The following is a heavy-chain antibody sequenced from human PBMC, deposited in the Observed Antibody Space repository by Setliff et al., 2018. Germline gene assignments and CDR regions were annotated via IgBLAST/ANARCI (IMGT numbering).Heavy chain of an antibody. D-gene: IGHD2-15*01. CDR1: AFPFSISS. V-gene: IGHV3-21*01. CDR3: ARSENCYATHCSPYDY. Sequence: GESLKISCAASAFPFSISSMHWVRQAPGKGLEWVSSISDSSFHIYYRDSVKGRFTISRDNAEDSLYLQMNSLRAEDTAVYFCARSENCYATHCSPYDYWGQGALVTVSS. CDR2: ISDSSFHI. J-gene: IGHJ4*02.